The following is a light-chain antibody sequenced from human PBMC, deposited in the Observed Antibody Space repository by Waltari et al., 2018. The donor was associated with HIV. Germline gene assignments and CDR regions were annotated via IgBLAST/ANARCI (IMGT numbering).Light chain of an antibody. CDR2: GND. Sequence: QSVLTQPPSVSGAPGQRVTISCTGSSSNIGAGYDVHWYQQLPGTAPKLLIYGNDSRPSGVPDRFSGSKSGTSASLAITGLQAEDEADYYCQSYDTSLSGSNVFGGGTKVTAL. J-gene: IGLJ2*01. V-gene: IGLV1-40*01. CDR1: SSNIGAGYD. CDR3: QSYDTSLSGSNV.